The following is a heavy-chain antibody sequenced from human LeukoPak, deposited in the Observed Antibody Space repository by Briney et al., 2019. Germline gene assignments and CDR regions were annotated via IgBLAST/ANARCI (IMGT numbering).Heavy chain of an antibody. V-gene: IGHV5-51*01. CDR1: GYSFTTYW. Sequence: GESLKISCEGSGYSFTTYWIGWVRQMPGKRVEGMGIIYPGDSDTRYSPSFQGQVPIPADKSISTAYLQWSSLKASDTAMYYCARPGEEGTAMGLRAFDIWGQGTMVTVSS. CDR3: ARPGEEGTAMGLRAFDI. J-gene: IGHJ3*02. D-gene: IGHD5-18*01. CDR2: IYPGDSDT.